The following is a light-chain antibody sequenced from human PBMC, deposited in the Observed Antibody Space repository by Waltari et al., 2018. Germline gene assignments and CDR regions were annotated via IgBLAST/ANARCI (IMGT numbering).Light chain of an antibody. V-gene: IGKV1-9*01. J-gene: IGKJ4*01. CDR2: AAS. Sequence: DVQLIQSPSFLSASVGDRVTITCRASQCISTYLAWDQQKPGNAPKVLISAASTSQTGVPSRCRGSGSGTEVNLTISSLQPGDFATYYCQQHNTYPLTFGGGTEGEIK. CDR3: QQHNTYPLT. CDR1: QCISTY.